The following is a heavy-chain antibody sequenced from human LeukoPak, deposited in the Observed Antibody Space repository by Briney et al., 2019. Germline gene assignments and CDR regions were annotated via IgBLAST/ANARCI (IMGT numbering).Heavy chain of an antibody. CDR3: ARDRAVRAGFYYFDY. Sequence: GGSLRLSCAASGFTFDDYAMHWVRHAPGKGLEWVSGISWNSGSIGYVDSVKGRFTISRDNAKNSLYLQMNSLRAEDTAVYYCARDRAVRAGFYYFDYWGQGTLVTVSS. CDR1: GFTFDDYA. CDR2: ISWNSGSI. V-gene: IGHV3-9*01. J-gene: IGHJ4*02. D-gene: IGHD6-19*01.